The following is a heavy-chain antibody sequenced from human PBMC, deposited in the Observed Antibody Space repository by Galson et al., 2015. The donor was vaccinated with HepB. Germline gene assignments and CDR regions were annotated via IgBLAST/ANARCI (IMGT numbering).Heavy chain of an antibody. CDR3: AGRNYRRHNSPFDY. CDR2: ISSSSSYI. Sequence: SLRLSCAASGFTFSSYSMNWVRQAPGKGLEWVSSISSSSSYIYYADSVKGRSTISRDNAKNSLYLQMNSLRAEDTAVYYCAGRNYRRHNSPFDYWGQGTLVTVSS. V-gene: IGHV3-21*01. CDR1: GFTFSSYS. D-gene: IGHD1-7*01. J-gene: IGHJ4*02.